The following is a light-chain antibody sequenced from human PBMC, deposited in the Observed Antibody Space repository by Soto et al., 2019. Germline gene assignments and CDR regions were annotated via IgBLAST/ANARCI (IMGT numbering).Light chain of an antibody. CDR2: ANS. V-gene: IGLV1-40*01. J-gene: IGLJ1*01. CDR1: SYNIGADFD. CDR3: QSYDGGLSGYV. Sequence: QSVLTQPPSVSGATGKTDNISCTGSSYNIGADFDVHWYQQLPGTAPKLIIYANSIRPSGVLGRLSGSKPGTSASLAITGLQAEDETYYFCQSYDGGLSGYVFGTGTKVTVL.